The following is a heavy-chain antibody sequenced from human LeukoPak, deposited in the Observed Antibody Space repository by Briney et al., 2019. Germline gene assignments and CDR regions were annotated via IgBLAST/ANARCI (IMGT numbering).Heavy chain of an antibody. Sequence: SETLSLTCSVSTYSISSAYYWGWIRQPPGKGLQWIGSIYHSGSTSYNPSLKSRVTISVDKSKNQFSLKLSSVTDADTAVYYCGVAVAGTRWFDPWGQGTLVTVSS. CDR2: IYHSGST. D-gene: IGHD6-13*01. CDR3: GVAVAGTRWFDP. J-gene: IGHJ5*02. V-gene: IGHV4-38-2*02. CDR1: TYSISSAYY.